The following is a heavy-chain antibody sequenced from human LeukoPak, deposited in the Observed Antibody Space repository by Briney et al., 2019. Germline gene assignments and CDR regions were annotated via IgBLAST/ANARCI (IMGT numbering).Heavy chain of an antibody. CDR2: IYFSGTT. CDR1: GDSIGGYY. Sequence: PSETLSLTCTVSGDSIGGYYWSWIRQPPGKGLEWIGYIYFSGTTTYNPSLKSRVTISVDTSKNQFSLKVSSVTAADTAVYYCARADGGSGWYYFDYWGQGTLVTVSS. J-gene: IGHJ4*02. D-gene: IGHD6-19*01. CDR3: ARADGGSGWYYFDY. V-gene: IGHV4-59*01.